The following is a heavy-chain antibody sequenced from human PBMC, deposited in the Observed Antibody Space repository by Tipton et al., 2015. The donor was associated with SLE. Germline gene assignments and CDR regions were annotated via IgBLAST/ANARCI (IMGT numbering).Heavy chain of an antibody. J-gene: IGHJ1*01. V-gene: IGHV3-7*01. CDR1: GFKFDMYW. D-gene: IGHD2-8*02. CDR2: IKFDGSQS. Sequence: SLRLSCAASGFKFDMYWMNWVRQTPGKGLEWVANIKFDGSQSNYVDSVKGRFTISRDNGKNSVFLEMQSLRFEDTGVYYCARYHEYYDSGGLCYWGLGTVVTVSS. CDR3: ARYHEYYDSGGLCY.